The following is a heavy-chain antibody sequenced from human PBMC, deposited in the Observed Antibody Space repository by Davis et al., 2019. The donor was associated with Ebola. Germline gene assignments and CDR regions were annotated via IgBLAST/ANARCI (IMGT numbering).Heavy chain of an antibody. V-gene: IGHV5-10-1*01. J-gene: IGHJ6*02. CDR1: GYRFSNYW. D-gene: IGHD2-2*01. Sequence: PGGSLRLSCQGSGYRFSNYWISWVRQMPGKGLEWMGRIDPSDSYGSDSYSKYSPSFQGHVTISADKSISTAYLQWSSLKASDTAMYYCTGMPYYYYGMDVWGQGTTVTVSS. CDR2: IDPSDSYGSDSYS. CDR3: TGMPYYYYGMDV.